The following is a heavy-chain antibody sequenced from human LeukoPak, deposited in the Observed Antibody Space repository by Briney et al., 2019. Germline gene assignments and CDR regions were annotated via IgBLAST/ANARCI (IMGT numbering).Heavy chain of an antibody. CDR3: ARDGIAAAGTPFDY. CDR1: GFTVSSNY. J-gene: IGHJ4*02. Sequence: GGSLRLSCAASGFTVSSNYMSWVRQAPGKGLEWVSVIYSGGSTYYEDSVKGRFTISRDNSKNTLYLQMNSLRAEDTAVYYCARDGIAAAGTPFDYWGQGTLVTVSS. CDR2: IYSGGST. D-gene: IGHD6-13*01. V-gene: IGHV3-66*01.